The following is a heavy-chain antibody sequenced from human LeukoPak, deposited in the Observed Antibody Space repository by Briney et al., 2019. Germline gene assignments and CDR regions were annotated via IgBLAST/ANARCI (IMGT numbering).Heavy chain of an antibody. Sequence: PGGSLRLSCAASGFTFSSYAMSWVRQAPGKGLEWVSAISGSGGNTYYADSGKGRFTISRDNSKNTLYLQMNSLRAEDAALYYCANEYSKGDIWGQGTMVTVSS. CDR2: ISGSGGNT. J-gene: IGHJ3*02. V-gene: IGHV3-23*01. CDR3: ANEYSKGDI. CDR1: GFTFSSYA. D-gene: IGHD4-11*01.